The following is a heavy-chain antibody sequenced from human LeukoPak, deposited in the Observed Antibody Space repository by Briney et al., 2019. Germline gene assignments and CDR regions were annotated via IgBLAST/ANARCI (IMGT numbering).Heavy chain of an antibody. J-gene: IGHJ4*02. D-gene: IGHD1-1*01. Sequence: PGGSLRLSCAASGFTLSSYAMHWVRQAPGKGLEWVAVISYDGSNKYYADSVKGRFTISRDNSKNTLYLQMNSLRAEDTAVYYCAREAVELEWYFDYWGQGTLVTVSS. CDR2: ISYDGSNK. CDR1: GFTLSSYA. V-gene: IGHV3-30*04. CDR3: AREAVELEWYFDY.